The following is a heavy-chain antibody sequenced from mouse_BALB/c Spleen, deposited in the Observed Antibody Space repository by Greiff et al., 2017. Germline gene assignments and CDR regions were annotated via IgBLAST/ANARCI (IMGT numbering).Heavy chain of an antibody. CDR1: GYTFTDYY. CDR3: ARYPITTVARYWYFDV. Sequence: QVQLQQSGPELVKPGASVKISCKASGYTFTDYYINWVKQKPGQGLEWIGWIYPGSGNTKYNEKFKGKATLTVDTSSSTAYMQLSSLTSEDTAVYFCARYPITTVARYWYFDVWGAGTTVTVSS. D-gene: IGHD1-1*01. J-gene: IGHJ1*01. CDR2: IYPGSGNT. V-gene: IGHV1-84*02.